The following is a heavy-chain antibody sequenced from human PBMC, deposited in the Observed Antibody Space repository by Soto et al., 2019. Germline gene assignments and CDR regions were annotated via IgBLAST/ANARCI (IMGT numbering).Heavy chain of an antibody. Sequence: QVQLQESGPGLVKPSETLSLTCTVSGGSISSYYWSWIRQPPGKGLEWIVYIDYRGSTNYTPSLKSRVTISVDTSKNQFSLKLSSVTAADTAVYYCARRRKVDDYGDYAGWFDPWGQGTLVNVSS. CDR1: GGSISSYY. CDR2: IDYRGST. V-gene: IGHV4-59*01. J-gene: IGHJ5*02. CDR3: ARRRKVDDYGDYAGWFDP. D-gene: IGHD4-17*01.